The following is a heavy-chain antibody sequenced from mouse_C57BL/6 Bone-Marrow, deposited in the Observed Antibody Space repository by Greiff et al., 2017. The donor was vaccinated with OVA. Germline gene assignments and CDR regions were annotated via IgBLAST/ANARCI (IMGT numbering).Heavy chain of an antibody. CDR1: GYTFTSYW. Sequence: VQLQQPGAELVRPGSSVKLSCKASGYTFTSYWMHWVKQRPIQGLEWIGNIDPSDSETHYNQKFKDKATLTVDKSSSTAYMQLSSLTSEDSAVYYCARAYGSSSFAYWGQGTLVTVSA. D-gene: IGHD1-1*01. J-gene: IGHJ3*01. CDR3: ARAYGSSSFAY. V-gene: IGHV1-52*01. CDR2: IDPSDSET.